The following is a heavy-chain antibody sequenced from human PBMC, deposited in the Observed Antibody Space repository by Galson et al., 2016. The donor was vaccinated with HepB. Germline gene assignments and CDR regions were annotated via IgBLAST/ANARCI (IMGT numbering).Heavy chain of an antibody. CDR2: ISTFNGNT. V-gene: IGHV1-18*01. J-gene: IGHJ4*02. CDR1: GSTFSSYY. Sequence: SVKVSCKASGSTFSSYYIDWVRQAPGQGLEWMGWISTFNGNTNYAQKFQGRVTLTTDKSTGTAYMELRSLTSDDTAVYYCARGSSTMVRGVIITFQFDSRGQGALVTVSS. D-gene: IGHD3-10*01. CDR3: ARGSSTMVRGVIITFQFDS.